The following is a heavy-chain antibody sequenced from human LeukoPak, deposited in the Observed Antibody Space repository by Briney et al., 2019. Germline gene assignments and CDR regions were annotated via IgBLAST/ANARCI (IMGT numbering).Heavy chain of an antibody. J-gene: IGHJ4*02. Sequence: SETLSLTCAVYGGSFSGYYWSWIRQPPGKGLEWIGSIYYSGSTYYNPSLKSRVTISVDTSKNQFSLKLSSVTAADTAVYYCARINQYSGLHYFDYWGQGTLVTVSS. V-gene: IGHV4-34*01. CDR2: IYYSGST. CDR3: ARINQYSGLHYFDY. D-gene: IGHD5-12*01. CDR1: GGSFSGYY.